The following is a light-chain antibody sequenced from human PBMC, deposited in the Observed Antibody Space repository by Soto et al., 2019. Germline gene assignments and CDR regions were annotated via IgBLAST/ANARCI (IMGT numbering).Light chain of an antibody. CDR1: QSVSSSY. Sequence: EIALSQSPSTLSLAPFEISTVSFMASQSVSSSYLAWYQQKPGQAPRLLIYGASSRATGIPDRFSGSGSGTEFALIISSLQSEDVAVYYCQQYSNWPPAITFGQGTRLEIK. J-gene: IGKJ5*01. CDR3: QQYSNWPPAIT. V-gene: IGKV3D-15*01. CDR2: GAS.